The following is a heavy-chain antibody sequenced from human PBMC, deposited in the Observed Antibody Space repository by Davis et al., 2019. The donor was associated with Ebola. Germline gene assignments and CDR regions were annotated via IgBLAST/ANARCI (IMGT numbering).Heavy chain of an antibody. CDR3: ARADEVGAATFDD. D-gene: IGHD1-26*01. Sequence: MPSETLSLTCTVSGVSISSRDYYWGWIRQPPGKGLEWIGSFYYSVSTYYNPSLKSRVTISVDTSKNQFSLNVITVTATDTAVYYCARADEVGAATFDDWGQGALVTVSS. CDR2: FYYSVST. V-gene: IGHV4-39*07. CDR1: GVSISSRDYY. J-gene: IGHJ4*02.